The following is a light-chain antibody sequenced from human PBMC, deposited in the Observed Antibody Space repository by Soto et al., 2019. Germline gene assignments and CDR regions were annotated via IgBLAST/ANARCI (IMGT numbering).Light chain of an antibody. CDR2: GNS. J-gene: IGLJ3*02. CDR3: QSYDSSLSGV. CDR1: GSNIGAGYD. Sequence: QSVLTQPPSVSGAPGQRVTISCTGSGSNIGAGYDVHWYQQLPGTAPKLLIYGNSNRPSGVPDRFSGSKSGTSASLAITGLQAEDEADYYCQSYDSSLSGVFGGGTKLTV. V-gene: IGLV1-40*01.